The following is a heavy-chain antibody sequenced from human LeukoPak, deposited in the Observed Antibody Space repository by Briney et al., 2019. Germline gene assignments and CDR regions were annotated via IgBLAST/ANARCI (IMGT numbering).Heavy chain of an antibody. V-gene: IGHV3-48*01. CDR2: ISSDSKTK. CDR3: ARDGCSSTSCYSA. Sequence: PGGSLRLSCAASRFNFIDYSMNWVRQAPWKGLECLSYISSDSKTKWYADSVKGRFSISRDNAKNTLYLQMNSLRVEDTAVYYCARDGCSSTSCYSAWGQGTLVTVSS. J-gene: IGHJ5*02. D-gene: IGHD2-2*01. CDR1: RFNFIDYS.